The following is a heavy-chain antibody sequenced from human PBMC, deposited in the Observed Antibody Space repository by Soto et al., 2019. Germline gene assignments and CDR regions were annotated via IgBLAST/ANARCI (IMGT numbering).Heavy chain of an antibody. D-gene: IGHD2-15*01. Sequence: SLRLSCTASGFIFSSFWMGWVRQAPGKGLEWVANIRPDGSDKHYVDSMRGRFTISRDNAKNSLDLQMSSLRGDDTAVYYCARGGGTLDSWGQGTQVTVSS. J-gene: IGHJ4*02. CDR2: IRPDGSDK. CDR3: ARGGGTLDS. CDR1: GFIFSSFW. V-gene: IGHV3-7*03.